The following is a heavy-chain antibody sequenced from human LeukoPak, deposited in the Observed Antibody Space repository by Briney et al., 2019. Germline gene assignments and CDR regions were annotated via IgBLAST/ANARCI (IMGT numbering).Heavy chain of an antibody. CDR2: IYYSGST. J-gene: IGHJ3*02. CDR1: GGSISSSSYY. V-gene: IGHV4-39*07. CDR3: AREDSSGYYYAFDI. Sequence: PSETLSLTCTVSGGSISSSSYYWGWIRQPPGKGLEWIGIIYYSGSTYSNPSLKSRVTISVDTSKNQFSLKLSSVTAADTAVYYCAREDSSGYYYAFDIWGQGTMVTVSS. D-gene: IGHD3-22*01.